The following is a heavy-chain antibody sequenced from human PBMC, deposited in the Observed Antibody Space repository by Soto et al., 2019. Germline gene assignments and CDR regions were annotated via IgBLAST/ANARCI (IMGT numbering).Heavy chain of an antibody. CDR3: ASEYSSSWYNWFDP. D-gene: IGHD6-13*01. CDR2: IYHSGST. J-gene: IGHJ5*02. CDR1: GGSISSGGYS. V-gene: IGHV4-30-2*01. Sequence: QLQLQESGSGLVKPSQTLSLTCAVSGGSISSGGYSWSWIRQPPGKGLEWFGYIYHSGSTYYNPSLKSRVTISVDRSKNQFSLKLSSVTAADTAVYYCASEYSSSWYNWFDPWGQGTLVTVSS.